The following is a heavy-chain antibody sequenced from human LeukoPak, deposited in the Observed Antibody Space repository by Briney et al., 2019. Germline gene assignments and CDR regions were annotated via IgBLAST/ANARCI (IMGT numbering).Heavy chain of an antibody. CDR1: GFTFSSYA. CDR2: ISGSGGST. CDR3: AKSLAYCGGDCYPDDAFDI. D-gene: IGHD2-21*02. J-gene: IGHJ3*02. V-gene: IGHV3-23*01. Sequence: GGSLRLSCAASGFTFSSYAMSWVRQAPGKGLEWVSAISGSGGSTYYADSVKGRFTISRDNSKNTLYLQMNSLRAEDTAVYYCAKSLAYCGGDCYPDDAFDIWGQGTMVTVSS.